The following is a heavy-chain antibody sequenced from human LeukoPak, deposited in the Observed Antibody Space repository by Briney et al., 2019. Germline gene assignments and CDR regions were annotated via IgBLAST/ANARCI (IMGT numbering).Heavy chain of an antibody. J-gene: IGHJ4*02. CDR1: GFTISSGHY. CDR2: VYQSGTT. D-gene: IGHD5-18*01. V-gene: IGHV4-38-2*02. CDR3: ARIFIRNGYSSYFDC. Sequence: SETLSLTCTVSGFTISSGHYWGWVRQPPGAGLEWIGSVYQSGTTYYNPSLKSRVTTSVDMSKNQFSLRLRPVTAADTAVYYCARIFIRNGYSSYFDCWGQGTLVTVSS.